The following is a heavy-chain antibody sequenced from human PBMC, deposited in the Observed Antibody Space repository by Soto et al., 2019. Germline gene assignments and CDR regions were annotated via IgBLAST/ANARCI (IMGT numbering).Heavy chain of an antibody. CDR1: GYTFTSYY. J-gene: IGHJ6*02. CDR3: AREKTSYGMDV. CDR2: MKPNSGNT. Sequence: QVQLVQSGAEVKKPGASVKVSCKASGYTFTSYYINWVRQATGQGLEWLGWMKPNSGNTGYAQKFQGRVTMTRNTSISTAYMELSSLRSEATAVYYCAREKTSYGMDVWGQGTTVTVSS. V-gene: IGHV1-8*01.